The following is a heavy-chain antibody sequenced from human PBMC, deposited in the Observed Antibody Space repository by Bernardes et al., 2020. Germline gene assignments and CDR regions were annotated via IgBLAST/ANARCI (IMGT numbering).Heavy chain of an antibody. CDR2: IHSGDSDT. CDR3: ARQVPLWGYYYMDV. D-gene: IGHD3-16*01. J-gene: IGHJ6*03. V-gene: IGHV5-51*01. Sequence: GGYLMIHRKGSGYRLTSFWIGRVRQMPGKGLGWMWIIHSGDSDTRYSLSFQGQVTIAADKSISTAYLQWSGLKASDTAMYYWARQVPLWGYYYMDVWGKGTTVTVSS. CDR1: GYRLTSFW.